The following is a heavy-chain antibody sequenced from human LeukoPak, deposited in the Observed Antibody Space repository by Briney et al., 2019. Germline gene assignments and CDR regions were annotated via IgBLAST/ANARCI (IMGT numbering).Heavy chain of an antibody. CDR2: ISGSGDST. J-gene: IGHJ4*02. D-gene: IGHD6-19*01. CDR3: AKPYSNSVWSQYYFHY. CDR1: GFTFSSYA. V-gene: IGHV3-23*01. Sequence: AGGSLRLSCAASGFTFSSYAMNWVRQAPGKGLEWVSTISGSGDSTYYADSVKGRFTISRDNSKNTLFLQMNSLTAEDTAVHYCAKPYSNSVWSQYYFHYWGQGTLVTVSS.